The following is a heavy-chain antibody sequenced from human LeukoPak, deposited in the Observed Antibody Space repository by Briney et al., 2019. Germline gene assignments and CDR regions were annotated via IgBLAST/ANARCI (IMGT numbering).Heavy chain of an antibody. CDR3: ARDGYSYGPEDWYFDL. CDR1: GFTFSSYA. Sequence: GRSLRLSCAASGFTFSSYAMHWVRQAPGKGLEWVAVISCDGSNKYYADSVKGRFTFSRDNSKNTLDLQMNSLRAEDTALYYCARDGYSYGPEDWYFDLWGRGTLVTVSS. D-gene: IGHD5-18*01. CDR2: ISCDGSNK. J-gene: IGHJ2*01. V-gene: IGHV3-30-3*01.